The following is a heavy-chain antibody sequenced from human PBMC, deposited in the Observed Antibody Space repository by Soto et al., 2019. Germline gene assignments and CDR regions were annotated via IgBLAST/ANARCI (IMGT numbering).Heavy chain of an antibody. CDR1: GGAITAYY. V-gene: IGHV4-4*07. CDR2: VYSTGST. J-gene: IGHJ5*02. Sequence: LSLTCTVSGGAITAYYWSWIRQPVGEGLQWIGRVYSTGSTNYNPSLRSRVTMSVDTSQNQFFLRLSSVTAADTAVYYCARDEYYDSNSWFDHWGQGILVTVSS. CDR3: ARDEYYDSNSWFDH. D-gene: IGHD3-22*01.